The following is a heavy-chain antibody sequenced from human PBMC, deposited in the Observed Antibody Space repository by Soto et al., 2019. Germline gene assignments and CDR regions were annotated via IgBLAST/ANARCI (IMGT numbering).Heavy chain of an antibody. CDR2: IYFRGNT. V-gene: IGHV4-39*01. Sequence: QLQLQESGPGLVKPSETLSLTCSVSGDSINSDKYYWGWIRQPPGKGLEWIGSIYFRGNTSYNPFLQTRVTISLDKSKSQFSLKLNSVTAADSAVYFCARLEGLATISYYFDFWGQGALVTVSS. D-gene: IGHD3-9*01. CDR3: ARLEGLATISYYFDF. J-gene: IGHJ4*02. CDR1: GDSINSDKYY.